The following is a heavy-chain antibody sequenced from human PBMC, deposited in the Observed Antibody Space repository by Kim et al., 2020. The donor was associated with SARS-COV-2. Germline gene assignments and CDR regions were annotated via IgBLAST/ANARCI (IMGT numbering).Heavy chain of an antibody. CDR3: ARRRAPPPYGSGSYYNQVGGAFDI. CDR2: INHSGST. V-gene: IGHV4-34*01. J-gene: IGHJ3*02. D-gene: IGHD3-10*01. CDR1: GGSFSGYY. Sequence: SETLSLTCAVYGGSFSGYYWSWIRQPPGKGLEWIGEINHSGSTNYNPPLKSRVTISVDTSKNQFSLKLSSVTAADTAVYYCARRRAPPPYGSGSYYNQVGGAFDIWGQGTMVTVSS.